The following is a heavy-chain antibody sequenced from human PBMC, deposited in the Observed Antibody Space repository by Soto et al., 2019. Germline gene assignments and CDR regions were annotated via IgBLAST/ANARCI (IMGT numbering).Heavy chain of an antibody. J-gene: IGHJ6*02. CDR1: GGSFSGYY. CDR3: ARGSKNGVRSWSPCYYGMDV. CDR2: INHSGST. Sequence: SETLSLTCAVYGGSFSGYYWSWIRQPPGKGLEWIGEINHSGSTNYNPSLKSRVTISVDTSKNQFSLKLSSVTAADTAVYYCARGSKNGVRSWSPCYYGMDVWGQGTTVTVSS. V-gene: IGHV4-34*01. D-gene: IGHD2-8*01.